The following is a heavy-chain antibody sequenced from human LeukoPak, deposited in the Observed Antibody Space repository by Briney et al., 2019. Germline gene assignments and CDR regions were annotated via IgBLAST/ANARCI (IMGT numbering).Heavy chain of an antibody. CDR3: ARSDYFGDTEDY. V-gene: IGHV3-21*04. CDR1: GFTFSSYS. D-gene: IGHD3-10*01. CDR2: ISSSGSTI. J-gene: IGHJ4*02. Sequence: GGSLRLSCAASGFTFSSYSMNWVRQAPGKGLEWVSSISSSGSTIYYTDSVKGRFTISRDNAKNSLYLQMNSLRAEDTAVYYCARSDYFGDTEDYWGQGTLVTVSS.